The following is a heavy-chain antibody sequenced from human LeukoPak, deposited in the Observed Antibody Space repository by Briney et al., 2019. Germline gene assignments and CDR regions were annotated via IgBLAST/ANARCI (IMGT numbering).Heavy chain of an antibody. CDR3: AMQIISGAYKWFDS. Sequence: GGSLRLSCAASGFTFSNFAMSWVRQAPGKGLHWVSSISGSGGSTYYADSVKGRFTISRDNSKNTVYLQMNSLRAEDTAVYYCAMQIISGAYKWFDSWGQGTLVTVSS. D-gene: IGHD1-26*01. V-gene: IGHV3-23*01. J-gene: IGHJ5*01. CDR2: ISGSGGST. CDR1: GFTFSNFA.